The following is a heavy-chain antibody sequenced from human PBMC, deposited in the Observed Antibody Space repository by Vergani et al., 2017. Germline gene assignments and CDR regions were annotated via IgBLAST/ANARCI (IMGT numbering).Heavy chain of an antibody. CDR3: ATGDQLVAATRFDY. D-gene: IGHD2-15*01. CDR2: SNVGNGNT. Sequence: QVQLVQSGAEVKKPGASVKVSCKVSGDIFISYAMHWVRQAPGQRLEWMGWSNVGNGNTKYSQEFQGRVTITRDTSASTAYMELSSLRSEDTAVYYCATGDQLVAATRFDYWGQGTLVTVSS. J-gene: IGHJ4*02. V-gene: IGHV1-3*02. CDR1: GDIFISYA.